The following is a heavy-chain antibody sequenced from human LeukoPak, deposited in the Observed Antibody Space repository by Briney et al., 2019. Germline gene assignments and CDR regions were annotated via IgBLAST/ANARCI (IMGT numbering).Heavy chain of an antibody. V-gene: IGHV3-23*01. CDR1: GFTFNNHA. J-gene: IGHJ4*02. Sequence: PGGSLRLSCTASGFTFNNHAMNWVRQAPGKGLEWVSAISGSGGSTYYADSVKGRFTISRDNSKNTLYLQMNSLRAEDTAVYYCAKGSSTSCYLGFTDYWGQGTLVTVSS. D-gene: IGHD2-2*01. CDR2: ISGSGGST. CDR3: AKGSSTSCYLGFTDY.